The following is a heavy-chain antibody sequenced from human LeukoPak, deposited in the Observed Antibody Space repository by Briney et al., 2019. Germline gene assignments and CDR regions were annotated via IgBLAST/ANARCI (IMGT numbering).Heavy chain of an antibody. V-gene: IGHV6-1*01. CDR3: ARARTAGTLFFDY. CDR2: TYYRSRWYD. D-gene: IGHD6-13*01. Sequence: SQTLSLTCVISGDSVSSNIVAWNWIRQSPSRGPEWLGRTYYRSRWYDDYAASVVSRISITSDTSLNQFSLHLSSVTPEDTAVYYCARARTAGTLFFDYWGHGTQVIVSS. J-gene: IGHJ4*01. CDR1: GDSVSSNIVA.